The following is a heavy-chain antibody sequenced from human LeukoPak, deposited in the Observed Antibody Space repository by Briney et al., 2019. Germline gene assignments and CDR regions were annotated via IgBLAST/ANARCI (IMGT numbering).Heavy chain of an antibody. V-gene: IGHV3-21*01. CDR1: GFTFSSYW. Sequence: GGSLRLSCATSGFTFSSYWMSWVRQAPGKGLEWVSSISSSSSYIYYADSVKGRFTISRDNAKNSLYLQMNSLRAEDTAVYYCARDIIAAAEGYYFDYWGQGTLVTVSS. J-gene: IGHJ4*02. D-gene: IGHD6-13*01. CDR2: ISSSSSYI. CDR3: ARDIIAAAEGYYFDY.